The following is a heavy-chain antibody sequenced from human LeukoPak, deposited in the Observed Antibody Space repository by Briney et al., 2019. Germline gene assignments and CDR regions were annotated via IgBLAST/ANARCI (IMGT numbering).Heavy chain of an antibody. Sequence: GGSLRLSCAASGFTFSSYAMHWVRQAPGKGLEWVAVISYDGSNKYYADSVKGRFTISRDNSKNTLYLQMNSLRAEDTAVYYCARGPFDTWDYFDYWGQGTLVTGSS. J-gene: IGHJ4*02. CDR2: ISYDGSNK. CDR1: GFTFSSYA. D-gene: IGHD2/OR15-2a*01. CDR3: ARGPFDTWDYFDY. V-gene: IGHV3-30-3*01.